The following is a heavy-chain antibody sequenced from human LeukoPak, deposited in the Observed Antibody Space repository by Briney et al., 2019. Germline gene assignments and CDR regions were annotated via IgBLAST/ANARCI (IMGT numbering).Heavy chain of an antibody. J-gene: IGHJ4*02. CDR3: ARVREAEYYDSTNRDY. V-gene: IGHV4-28*03. D-gene: IGHD2/OR15-2a*01. CDR1: GYSISNDYY. Sequence: SDTLSLTCAVSGYSISNDYYWGWIRQPPGGGLGRIGHIYHSGSGYYSPSLKSRVAMSVDTSKNQVYLKLSTVTAADTAVYYCARVREAEYYDSTNRDYWGQGTLVTVSS. CDR2: IYHSGSG.